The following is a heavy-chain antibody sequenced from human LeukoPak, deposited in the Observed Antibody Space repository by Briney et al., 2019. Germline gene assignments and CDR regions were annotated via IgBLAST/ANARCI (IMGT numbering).Heavy chain of an antibody. J-gene: IGHJ3*02. V-gene: IGHV1-8*01. CDR1: GYTFTSYD. CDR2: MNPNSGNT. CDR3: ARSITIFGVVIIPHDTFDI. D-gene: IGHD3-3*01. Sequence: ASVKVSCKASGYTFTSYDINWVRQATGQGLEWMGWMNPNSGNTGYAQKFQGRVTITRDTSASTAYMELSSLRSEDTAVYYCARSITIFGVVIIPHDTFDIWGQGTMVTASS.